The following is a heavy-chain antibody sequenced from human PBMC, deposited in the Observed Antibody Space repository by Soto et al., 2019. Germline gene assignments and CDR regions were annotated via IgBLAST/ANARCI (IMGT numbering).Heavy chain of an antibody. CDR2: IIPIFGTA. J-gene: IGHJ4*02. CDR3: ARGTALRFLEWLSDFDY. CDR1: GVTFSSYA. Sequence: SVKVSCKASGVTFSSYAISWVRQAPGQGLEWMGGIIPIFGTANYAQKFQGRVTITADESTSTAYMELSSLRSEDTAVYYCARGTALRFLEWLSDFDYWGQGTLVTSPQ. D-gene: IGHD3-3*01. V-gene: IGHV1-69*13.